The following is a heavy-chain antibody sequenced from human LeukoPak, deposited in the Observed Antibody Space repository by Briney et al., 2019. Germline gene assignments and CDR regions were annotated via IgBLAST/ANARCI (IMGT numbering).Heavy chain of an antibody. V-gene: IGHV1-8*01. CDR2: MNPNSGNT. D-gene: IGHD4-17*01. CDR1: VYTFISYD. Sequence: ASVKVSCKASVYTFISYDINWVRQATGQGLEWMGWMNPNSGNTGYAQKFQGRVTMTRSTSISTAYMELSSLRSEDTAVYYCARQTRDYPFDYWGQGTLVTVSS. CDR3: ARQTRDYPFDY. J-gene: IGHJ4*02.